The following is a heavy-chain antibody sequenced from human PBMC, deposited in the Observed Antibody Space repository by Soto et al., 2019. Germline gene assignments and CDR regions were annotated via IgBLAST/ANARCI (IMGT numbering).Heavy chain of an antibody. CDR2: IWYDGSNK. V-gene: IGHV3-33*01. J-gene: IGHJ1*01. D-gene: IGHD3-22*01. Sequence: PGGSLRLSCAASGFTFSSYGMPWVRQAPGKGLEWVAVIWYDGSNKYYADSVKGRFTISRDNSKNTLYLQMNSLGAEDTAVYYCARSYYYDSSGYYRSFSQHWGQGTLVTVSS. CDR3: ARSYYYDSSGYYRSFSQH. CDR1: GFTFSSYG.